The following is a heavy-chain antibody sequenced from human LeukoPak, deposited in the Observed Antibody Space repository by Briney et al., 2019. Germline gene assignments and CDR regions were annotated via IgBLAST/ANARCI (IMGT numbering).Heavy chain of an antibody. D-gene: IGHD3-10*01. CDR3: ARSFYGSGNFDL. J-gene: IGHJ4*02. Sequence: SETLSLTCSVSGGSISNYCWNWIRQPAPKELAWIGRIYPSGCTKYNPSLKSRVTMSLDTSKLVFSLKLSSVTAADTAIYYCARSFYGSGNFDLWGQGTLVTVSS. CDR2: IYPSGCT. CDR1: GGSISNYC. V-gene: IGHV4-4*07.